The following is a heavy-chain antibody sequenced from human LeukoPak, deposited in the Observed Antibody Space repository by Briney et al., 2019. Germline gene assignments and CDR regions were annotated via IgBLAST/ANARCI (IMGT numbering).Heavy chain of an antibody. J-gene: IGHJ4*02. CDR1: GYSLSSRYY. CDR3: ARVGEGSYYPYFFDY. V-gene: IGHV4-38-2*01. Sequence: SETLSLTCAVSGYSLSSRYYWGWIRQPPAKGLEWIGSIYHSGSTLYNPSLKSRVTLSLNTSKNQFSLKLSSVTAADTAVYYCARVGEGSYYPYFFDYWGQGTLVTVSS. CDR2: IYHSGST. D-gene: IGHD3-10*01.